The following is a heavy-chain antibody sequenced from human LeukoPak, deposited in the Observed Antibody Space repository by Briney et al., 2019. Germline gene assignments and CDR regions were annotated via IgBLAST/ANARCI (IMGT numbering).Heavy chain of an antibody. V-gene: IGHV4-39*01. CDR2: IYYTGST. D-gene: IGHD3-9*01. CDR1: SGSISSNNYY. Sequence: SQTLSLACTVSSGSISSNNYYWGWLRQPPGKGLERNGRIYYTGSTFYNPYLKSRVTMSLDALKNQFTLKITSVTATDTALYYCARLVSYDVLTENFYKYYMDVCGKGTTVTVSS. CDR3: ARLVSYDVLTENFYKYYMDV. J-gene: IGHJ6*03.